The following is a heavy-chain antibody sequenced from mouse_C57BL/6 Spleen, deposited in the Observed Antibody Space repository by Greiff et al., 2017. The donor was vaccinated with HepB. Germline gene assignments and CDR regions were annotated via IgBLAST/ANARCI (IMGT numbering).Heavy chain of an antibody. CDR1: GFSFNTYA. Sequence: EVQVVESGGGLVQPKGSLKLSCAASGFSFNTYAMNWVRQAPGKGLEWVARIRSKSNNYATYYADSVKDRFTISRDDSESMLYLQMNNLKTEDTAMYYCVRHSDGYYPYYAMDYWGQGTSVTVSS. J-gene: IGHJ4*01. CDR2: IRSKSNNYAT. CDR3: VRHSDGYYPYYAMDY. D-gene: IGHD2-3*01. V-gene: IGHV10-1*01.